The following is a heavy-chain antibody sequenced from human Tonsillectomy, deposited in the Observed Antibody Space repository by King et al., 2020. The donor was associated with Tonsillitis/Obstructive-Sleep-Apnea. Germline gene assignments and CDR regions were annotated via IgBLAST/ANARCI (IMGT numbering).Heavy chain of an antibody. CDR1: GFTFSSYS. CDR2: NSSSSSTI. D-gene: IGHD3-22*01. CDR3: ARDVTYYYDSSGFDY. J-gene: IGHJ4*02. V-gene: IGHV3-48*02. Sequence: VQLVESGGGLVQPGGSLRLSCAASGFTFSSYSMNWVRQAPGKGREWGSYNSSSSSTIYYADSVKGRFTLSRDNAKNSLYLQMNSLRDEDTAVYYCARDVTYYYDSSGFDYWGQGTLVTVSS.